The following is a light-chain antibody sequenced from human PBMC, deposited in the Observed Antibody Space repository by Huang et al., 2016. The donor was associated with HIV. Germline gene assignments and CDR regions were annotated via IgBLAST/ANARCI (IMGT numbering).Light chain of an antibody. CDR1: QTVLATSHNKNY. J-gene: IGKJ2*01. V-gene: IGKV4-1*01. CDR3: QQYFSSPNT. CDR2: GAS. Sequence: DIVMNQYPDSLTVSLGKRATNKFKSSQTVLATSHNKNYLDWSQQKPVQSHKLRLDGASTRQYGVPDRFSGSGSGTDFTLTISRLQAEDGAVYFCQQYFSSPNTFGQGTKLEIK.